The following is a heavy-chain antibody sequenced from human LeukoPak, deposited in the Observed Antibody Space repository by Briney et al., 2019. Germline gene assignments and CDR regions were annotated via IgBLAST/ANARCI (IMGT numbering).Heavy chain of an antibody. CDR1: GFTFSSYW. J-gene: IGHJ4*02. V-gene: IGHV3-7*04. Sequence: HAGGSLRLSCAASGFTFSSYWMTWVRQAPGKGLEWVATIKQDGNVTYYLDSVNGRFTISRDNAKNSLYLQVNSLRAEDTAVYFCARYRGGGDYDFWGQGTLVTVSS. D-gene: IGHD4-17*01. CDR2: IKQDGNVT. CDR3: ARYRGGGDYDF.